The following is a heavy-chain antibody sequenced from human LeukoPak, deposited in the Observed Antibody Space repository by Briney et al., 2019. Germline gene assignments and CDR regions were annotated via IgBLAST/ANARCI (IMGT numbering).Heavy chain of an antibody. Sequence: ASVKVSCKASGDSFTGYYMQRVRQAPGEGLEWMGWFNLNSGGTNYAQKFQGRVTMTRDTSISTAYMELSSLRSEDTAVYYCARDTRHRYCSSTSCYRGWLDPWGQGTLVTVSS. CDR3: ARDTRHRYCSSTSCYRGWLDP. CDR2: FNLNSGGT. CDR1: GDSFTGYY. J-gene: IGHJ5*02. V-gene: IGHV1-2*02. D-gene: IGHD2-2*01.